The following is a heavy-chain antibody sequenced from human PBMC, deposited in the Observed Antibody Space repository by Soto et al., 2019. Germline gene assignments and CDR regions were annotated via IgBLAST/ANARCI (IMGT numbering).Heavy chain of an antibody. D-gene: IGHD2-15*01. CDR1: GFTFSTYG. J-gene: IGHJ6*02. Sequence: PGGSLRLSCAASGFTFSTYGMSWVRHAPWKGLGWVSAISGRAGGKYYADSVKCRFTISRDNSKSTLYLQMNSLGAEDTAVYYCAKSTLPCSGGGCYGNDYYYGMDVWGQGPTVTVSS. CDR2: ISGRAGGK. V-gene: IGHV3-23*01. CDR3: AKSTLPCSGGGCYGNDYYYGMDV.